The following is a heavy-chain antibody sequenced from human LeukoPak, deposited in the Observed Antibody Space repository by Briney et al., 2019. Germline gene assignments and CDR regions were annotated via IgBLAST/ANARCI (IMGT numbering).Heavy chain of an antibody. V-gene: IGHV3-23*01. CDR2: ISGSGAST. CDR1: GFTFSSYA. D-gene: IGHD4-17*01. J-gene: IGHJ5*02. Sequence: PGGSLRLSCAASGFTFSSYAMTWVRQAPGKGLEWVSTISGSGASTYYADSVKGRFTISRDSSKNTLYLQMNSLRAEDTAVYYCAKGPLRSKNNWFDPCGQGTLFTVSS. CDR3: AKGPLRSKNNWFDP.